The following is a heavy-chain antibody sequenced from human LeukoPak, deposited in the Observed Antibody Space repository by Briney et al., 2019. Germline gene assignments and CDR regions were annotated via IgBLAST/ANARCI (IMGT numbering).Heavy chain of an antibody. Sequence: SETLSLTCAVYGGTFSGYYWAWIRQFPGKGLEWIGEITHTGTTNYNPSLKSRVVMSRDASKNQFSLKLTSVTAADAALYFCARPFTPMVRGVMRFWGKGTLVAVSS. CDR2: ITHTGTT. D-gene: IGHD3-10*01. CDR1: GGTFSGYY. V-gene: IGHV4-34*08. J-gene: IGHJ1*01. CDR3: ARPFTPMVRGVMRF.